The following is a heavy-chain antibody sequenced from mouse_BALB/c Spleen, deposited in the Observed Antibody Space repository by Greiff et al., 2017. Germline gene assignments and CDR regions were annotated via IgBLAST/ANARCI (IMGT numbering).Heavy chain of an antibody. CDR2: ISYDGSN. CDR1: GYSITSGYY. D-gene: IGHD2-1*01. CDR3: ARGYGNYEGFAY. V-gene: IGHV3-6*02. Sequence: VQLKESGPGLVKPSQSLSLTCSVTGYSITSGYYWNWIRQFPGNKLEWMGYISYDGSNNYNPSLKNRISITRDTSKNQFFLKLNSVTTEDTATYYCARGYGNYEGFAYWGQGTLVTVSA. J-gene: IGHJ3*01.